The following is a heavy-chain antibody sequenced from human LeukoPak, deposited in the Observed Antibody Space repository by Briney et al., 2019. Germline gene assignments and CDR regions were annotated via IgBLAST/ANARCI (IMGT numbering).Heavy chain of an antibody. J-gene: IGHJ4*02. CDR3: ARQSGDWAYYFDY. CDR2: INHSGST. D-gene: IGHD2-21*02. Sequence: PSETLSLTCAVYGGSFSGYYWSWIRQPPGKGLEWIGEINHSGSTNYNPSLKSRVTISVDTSKNQFSLKLSSVTAADTAVYYCARQSGDWAYYFDYWGQGTLVTVSS. V-gene: IGHV4-34*01. CDR1: GGSFSGYY.